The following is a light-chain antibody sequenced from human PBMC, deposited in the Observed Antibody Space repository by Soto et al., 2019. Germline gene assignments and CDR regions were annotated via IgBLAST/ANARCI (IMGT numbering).Light chain of an antibody. J-gene: IGLJ1*01. V-gene: IGLV2-8*01. CDR3: SSDADSGIYV. CDR2: EVS. Sequence: QSALTQPPSASGSPGQSVTISCTGTSSDVGGYNFVSWYQQHPGKSPKLMIYEVSKRPSGVPDRFSGSKSGNTASLTVSGLQAEDDADYYCSSDADSGIYVFGTGTKVTVL. CDR1: SSDVGGYNF.